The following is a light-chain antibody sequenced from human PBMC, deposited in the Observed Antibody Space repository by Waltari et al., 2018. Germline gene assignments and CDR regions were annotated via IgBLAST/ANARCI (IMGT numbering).Light chain of an antibody. CDR2: GVN. Sequence: QSVLTQPPSVSGAPGQRVTLSCTGNGSNLGASDVHWYQHRPGTSPTLLIYGVNKRPSGVPDRFFGSKSGTSAALAITSLRAEDEGVYYCQSYDTSLSVVFGGGTKLTVL. CDR3: QSYDTSLSVV. V-gene: IGLV1-40*01. CDR1: GSNLGASD. J-gene: IGLJ2*01.